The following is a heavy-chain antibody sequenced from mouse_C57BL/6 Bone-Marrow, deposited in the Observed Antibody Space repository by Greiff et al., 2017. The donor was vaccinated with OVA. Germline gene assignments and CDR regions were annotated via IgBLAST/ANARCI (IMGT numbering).Heavy chain of an antibody. CDR1: GFSFNTYA. D-gene: IGHD2-5*01. CDR2: IRSKSNNYAT. V-gene: IGHV10-1*01. J-gene: IGHJ3*01. CDR3: VRSSSYSNHPFAY. Sequence: EVKVVESGGGLVQPKGSLKLSCAASGFSFNTYAMNWVRQAPGTGLEWVARIRSKSNNYATYYADSVKDRFTISRDDSESMLYLQMNNLKTEDTAMYYGVRSSSYSNHPFAYWGQGTLVTVSA.